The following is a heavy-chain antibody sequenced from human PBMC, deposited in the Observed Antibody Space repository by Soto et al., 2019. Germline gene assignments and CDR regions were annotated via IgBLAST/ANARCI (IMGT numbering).Heavy chain of an antibody. V-gene: IGHV3-64D*06. Sequence: PAGSLRLSCSVSRFTFTSYAMHWVRQAPGKGLEYIASISSEGATTYYADSVKGRFIISRDNAKNTLHLQMSSLRAEDTAVYYCVKDRYVDYWGQGILVTVSS. CDR3: VKDRYVDY. CDR1: RFTFTSYA. CDR2: ISSEGATT. J-gene: IGHJ4*02.